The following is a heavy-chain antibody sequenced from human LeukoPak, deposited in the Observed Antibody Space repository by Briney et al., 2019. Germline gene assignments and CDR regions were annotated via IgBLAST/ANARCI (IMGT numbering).Heavy chain of an antibody. J-gene: IGHJ4*02. Sequence: ASVKVSCKASGYTFTGYYMHWVRQAPGQGLEWMGWINPNSGGTNYAQKFQGRVTMTRDTSISTAYMELSRLRSDDTAVYYCATTSPLYYYGSGSKFDYWGQGTLVTVSS. CDR1: GYTFTGYY. D-gene: IGHD3-10*01. CDR3: ATTSPLYYYGSGSKFDY. CDR2: INPNSGGT. V-gene: IGHV1-2*02.